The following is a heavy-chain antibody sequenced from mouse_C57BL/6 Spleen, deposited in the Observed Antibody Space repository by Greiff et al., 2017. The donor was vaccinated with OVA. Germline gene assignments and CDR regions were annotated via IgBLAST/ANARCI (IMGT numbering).Heavy chain of an antibody. CDR3: AREATTVVASPYCDV. J-gene: IGHJ1*03. V-gene: IGHV1-55*01. CDR1: GYTFTSYW. D-gene: IGHD1-1*01. Sequence: QVQLQQPGAELVKPGASVKMSCKASGYTFTSYWITWVQQRPGQGLEWIGDIYPGSGSTNYNEKFKSKATLTVDTSSSTAYMQLSSLTSEDSAVYYCAREATTVVASPYCDVWGTGTTVTVSS. CDR2: IYPGSGST.